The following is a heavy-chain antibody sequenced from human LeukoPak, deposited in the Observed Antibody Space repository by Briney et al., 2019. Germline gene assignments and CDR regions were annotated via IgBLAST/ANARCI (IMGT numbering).Heavy chain of an antibody. D-gene: IGHD3-10*01. CDR3: AREGLLWFGDRTDV. J-gene: IGHJ6*02. V-gene: IGHV3-7*01. CDR1: GFTFSSYW. CDR2: IKQDGSEK. Sequence: GGSQRLSCAASGFTFSSYWMSWVRQAPGKGLEWVANIKQDGSEKYYVDSVKGRFTISRDNAKNSLYLQMNSLRAEDTAVYYCAREGLLWFGDRTDVWGQGTTVTVSS.